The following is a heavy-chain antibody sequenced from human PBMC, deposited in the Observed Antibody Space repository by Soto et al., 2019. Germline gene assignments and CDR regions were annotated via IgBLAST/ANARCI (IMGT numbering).Heavy chain of an antibody. CDR1: GGSFSGYY. CDR3: ATIGLVQYYFDY. Sequence: PSETLSLTCAVYGGSFSGYYWSWIRQPPGKGLEWIGEINHSGSTNYNPSLKSRVTISVDTSKNQFSLKLSSVTAADTAVYYCATIGLVQYYFDYWGQGTLVTVSS. D-gene: IGHD3-16*02. CDR2: INHSGST. V-gene: IGHV4-34*01. J-gene: IGHJ4*02.